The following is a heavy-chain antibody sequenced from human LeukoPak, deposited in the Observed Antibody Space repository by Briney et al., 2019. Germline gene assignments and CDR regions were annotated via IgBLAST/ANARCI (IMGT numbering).Heavy chain of an antibody. CDR2: VNPNSGGT. Sequence: ASVKVSCKASGYTFTGYYVHWVRQAPGQGLEWMGRVNPNSGGTNYAQNFQGRVTMTRDTSISTAYMELSSLRSDDTAVYYCARAGCNGGSCYNHWGQGTLVTVSS. D-gene: IGHD2-15*01. CDR1: GYTFTGYY. CDR3: ARAGCNGGSCYNH. J-gene: IGHJ5*02. V-gene: IGHV1-2*06.